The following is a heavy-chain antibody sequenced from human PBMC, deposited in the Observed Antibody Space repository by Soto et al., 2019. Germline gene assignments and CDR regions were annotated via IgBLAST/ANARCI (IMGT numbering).Heavy chain of an antibody. D-gene: IGHD3-9*01. CDR3: ARDLGYYDILTGYYIRGLFDY. J-gene: IGHJ4*02. CDR2: IYYSGST. V-gene: IGHV4-59*01. Sequence: SETXSLTCTVSGGPISSYYWSWIRQPPGKGLEWIGYIYYSGSTNYNPSLKSRVTISVDTSKNQFSLKLSSVTAADTAVYYCARDLGYYDILTGYYIRGLFDYWGQGTLVTVSS. CDR1: GGPISSYY.